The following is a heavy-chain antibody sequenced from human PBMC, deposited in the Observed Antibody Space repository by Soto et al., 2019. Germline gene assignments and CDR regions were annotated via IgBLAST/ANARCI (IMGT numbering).Heavy chain of an antibody. J-gene: IGHJ4*01. Sequence: EVQLVESRGGLMRPGGSLRLSCTASGFTFDNYDMHWVRQRAGKGLEWVAAIGTTGHPYYPGSGKGRFTISRENVKNSLFLQVNDLKAGDTAVYYCARGSSGWYADLDYWGHGTLVTVSA. CDR3: ARGSSGWYADLDY. CDR2: IGTTGHP. D-gene: IGHD6-19*01. V-gene: IGHV3-13*05. CDR1: GFTFDNYD.